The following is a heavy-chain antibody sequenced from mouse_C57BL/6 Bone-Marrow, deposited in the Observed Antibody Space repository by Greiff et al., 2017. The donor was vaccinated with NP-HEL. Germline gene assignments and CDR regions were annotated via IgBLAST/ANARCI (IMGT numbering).Heavy chain of an antibody. V-gene: IGHV14-1*01. D-gene: IGHD1-1*01. CDR1: GFNIKDYY. CDR3: TTATLEWFAY. CDR2: IDPEDGDT. Sequence: VQLQQSGAELVRPGASVKLSCTASGFNIKDYYMHWVKQRPEQGLEWIGRIDPEDGDTEYAPKFQGKATMTADTSSTTAYLQLSSLTSEDTAVYYCTTATLEWFAYWGQGTLVTVSA. J-gene: IGHJ3*01.